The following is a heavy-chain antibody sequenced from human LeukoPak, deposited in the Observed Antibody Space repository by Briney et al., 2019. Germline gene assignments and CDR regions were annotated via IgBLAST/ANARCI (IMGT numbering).Heavy chain of an antibody. CDR3: ARIREQWLGPFDN. CDR2: ISRSGNI. D-gene: IGHD6-19*01. Sequence: SETLSHTCSVSGGSISSRNWWGWVRQPPGKGLEWIGEISRSGNIDYDPSVRSRATISLDKSKSQFSLRLTSVTSADTAVYYCARIREQWLGPFDNWGQGTLVTVSS. V-gene: IGHV4-4*02. J-gene: IGHJ4*02. CDR1: GGSISSRNW.